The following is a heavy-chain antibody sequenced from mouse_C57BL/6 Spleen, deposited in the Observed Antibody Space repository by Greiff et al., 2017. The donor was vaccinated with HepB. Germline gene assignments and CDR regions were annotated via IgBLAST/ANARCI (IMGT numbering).Heavy chain of an antibody. CDR1: GIDFSRYW. CDR2: INPDSSTI. CDR3: ARRVSYYYGSRYWYFDV. J-gene: IGHJ1*03. D-gene: IGHD1-1*01. V-gene: IGHV4-1*01. Sequence: EVMLVESGGGLVQPGGSLKLSCAASGIDFSRYWMSWVRRAPGKGLEWIGEINPDSSTINYAPSLKDKFIISRDNAKNTLYLQMSKVRSEDTALYYCARRVSYYYGSRYWYFDVWGTGTTVTVSS.